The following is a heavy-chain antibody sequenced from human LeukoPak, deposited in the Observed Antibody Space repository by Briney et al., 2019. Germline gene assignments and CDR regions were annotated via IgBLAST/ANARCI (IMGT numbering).Heavy chain of an antibody. CDR1: GFTFSSYG. V-gene: IGHV3-30*18. J-gene: IGHJ4*02. CDR2: ILDDGSNK. D-gene: IGHD3-10*01. Sequence: GGSLRLSCAASGFTFSSYGMHWVRQAPGKGLEWVAVILDDGSNKYYADSVKGRFTISRDNSKNTLDLQMNSLRAEDTAVYYCAKDFDFVGSASYYFDYWGQGTLVTVSS. CDR3: AKDFDFVGSASYYFDY.